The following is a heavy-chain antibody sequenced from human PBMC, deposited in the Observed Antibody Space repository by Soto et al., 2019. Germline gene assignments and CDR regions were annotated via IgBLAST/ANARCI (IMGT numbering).Heavy chain of an antibody. V-gene: IGHV4-34*01. CDR3: ARGPLSEVRGFAFDI. CDR1: GGSFSGYY. J-gene: IGHJ3*02. CDR2: INHSGST. Sequence: SETLSLTCAVYGGSFSGYYWSWIRQPPGKGLEWIGEINHSGSTNYNPSLKSRVTISVDTSKNQFSLKLSSVTAADTAVYYCARGPLSEVRGFAFDIWGKGTMVTVSS. D-gene: IGHD3-10*01.